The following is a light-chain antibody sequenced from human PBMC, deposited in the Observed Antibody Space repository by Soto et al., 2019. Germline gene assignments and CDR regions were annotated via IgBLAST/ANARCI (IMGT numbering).Light chain of an antibody. CDR2: EVS. CDR3: SSYTSSSPPYVV. CDR1: SSDVGGYNY. J-gene: IGLJ2*01. Sequence: QSALTQPPSASGSPGQSVTISCTGTSSDVGGYNYVSWYQQHPGKAPKLMIYEVSNRPSGVSNRFSGSKSGNTASLTISGLHAEDEADYYCSSYTSSSPPYVVFGGGTKLTVL. V-gene: IGLV2-14*01.